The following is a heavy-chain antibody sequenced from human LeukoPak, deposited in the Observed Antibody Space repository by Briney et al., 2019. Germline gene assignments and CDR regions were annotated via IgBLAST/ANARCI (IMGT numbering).Heavy chain of an antibody. CDR2: INHSGST. CDR3: ARVEAARLKKEFDY. V-gene: IGHV4-34*01. D-gene: IGHD6-6*01. Sequence: SETLSLTCAVYGGSFSGYYWSRIRQPPGKGLEWIGEINHSGSTNYNPSLKSRVTISVDPSKNQFSLKLSSVTAADTAVYYCARVEAARLKKEFDYWGQGTLVTVSS. CDR1: GGSFSGYY. J-gene: IGHJ4*02.